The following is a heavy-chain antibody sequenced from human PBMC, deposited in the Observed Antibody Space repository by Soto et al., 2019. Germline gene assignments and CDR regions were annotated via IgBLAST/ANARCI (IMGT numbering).Heavy chain of an antibody. CDR2: IWYDGTSK. J-gene: IGHJ4*02. CDR3: ARDQGVVIIKDH. D-gene: IGHD6-6*01. CDR1: GFTFRNHA. V-gene: IGHV3-33*08. Sequence: QVQLVESGGGVVQPGRPLSLSCAASGFTFRNHAMHWVRQAPGKGLEWVGLIWYDGTSKYYADSVKGRFTISRDNSKNTLYLEMNSLRVEDTAIYYCARDQGVVIIKDHWGQGTLVTVSS.